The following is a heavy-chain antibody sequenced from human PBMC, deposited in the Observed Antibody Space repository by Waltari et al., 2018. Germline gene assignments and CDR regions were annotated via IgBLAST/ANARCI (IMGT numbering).Heavy chain of an antibody. CDR2: IYYSGST. CDR3: ARDNYDFWSGPPAD. Sequence: QLQLQESGPGLVKPSETLTLTCTVSGGSISSSSYYWGWIRQPPGKGLEWIGSIYYSGSTYYNPSLKSRVTISVDTSKNQFSLKLSSVTAADTAVYYCARDNYDFWSGPPADWGQGTLVTVSS. V-gene: IGHV4-39*07. D-gene: IGHD3-3*01. J-gene: IGHJ4*02. CDR1: GGSISSSSYY.